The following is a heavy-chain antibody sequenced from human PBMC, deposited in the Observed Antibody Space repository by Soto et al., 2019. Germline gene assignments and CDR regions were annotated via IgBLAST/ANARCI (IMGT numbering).Heavy chain of an antibody. V-gene: IGHV3-11*06. D-gene: IGHD3-22*01. J-gene: IGHJ4*02. CDR1: GFTFSDYY. Sequence: PGGSLRLSCAASGFTFSDYYMSWIRQAPGKGLEWVSYISSGSSYTSYADSVKGRFTISRDNAKNSLYLQMNSLRAEDTAVYYCARVLSSYYDSSGYPFDYWGQGTLVTVSS. CDR2: ISSGSSYT. CDR3: ARVLSSYYDSSGYPFDY.